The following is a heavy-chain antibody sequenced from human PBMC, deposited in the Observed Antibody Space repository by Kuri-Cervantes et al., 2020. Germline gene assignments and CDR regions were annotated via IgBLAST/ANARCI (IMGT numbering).Heavy chain of an antibody. Sequence: GGSLRLSCAVSGFTFSSYSMNWVRQAPGKGLEWVAVISYDGSNKYYADSVKGRFTISRDNSKNTLYLQMNSLRAEDTAVYYCARSYCSGGSCPEYFDLWGRGTLVTVSS. CDR1: GFTFSSYS. J-gene: IGHJ2*01. CDR3: ARSYCSGGSCPEYFDL. D-gene: IGHD2-15*01. V-gene: IGHV3-30*03. CDR2: ISYDGSNK.